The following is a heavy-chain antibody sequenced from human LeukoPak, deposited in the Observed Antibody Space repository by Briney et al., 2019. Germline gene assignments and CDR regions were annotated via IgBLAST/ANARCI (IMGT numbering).Heavy chain of an antibody. CDR2: ISYDGSNK. V-gene: IGHV3-30*07. D-gene: IGHD3-10*01. Sequence: PGRSLRLSCAASGFTFSNYAMHWVRQAPGKGLEWVAVISYDGSNKYYADSVKGRFTISRDNSKNTLYLQMNSLSAEDTAVYYCATSYDSGTYYLPLRYWGQGTLVTVSS. CDR3: ATSYDSGTYYLPLRY. J-gene: IGHJ4*02. CDR1: GFTFSNYA.